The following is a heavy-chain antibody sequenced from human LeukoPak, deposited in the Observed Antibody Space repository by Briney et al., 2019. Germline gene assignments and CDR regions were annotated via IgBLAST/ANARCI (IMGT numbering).Heavy chain of an antibody. Sequence: GGSLRLSCAASGVTLSSYGMHWVRQAPGKGLEWVAVIWYDGNNKYYADSVKGRFTISRDNSKNTLYLQMNSLRVEDTAVYYCARARGDSRGSVLYYYYGMDVWGKGTTVTVSS. CDR1: GVTLSSYG. CDR3: ARARGDSRGSVLYYYYGMDV. J-gene: IGHJ6*04. D-gene: IGHD6-19*01. CDR2: IWYDGNNK. V-gene: IGHV3-33*01.